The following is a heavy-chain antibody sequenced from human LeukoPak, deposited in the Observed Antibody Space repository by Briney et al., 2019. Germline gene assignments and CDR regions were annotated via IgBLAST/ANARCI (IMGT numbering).Heavy chain of an antibody. J-gene: IGHJ4*02. CDR1: GFTVSSNY. Sequence: GGSLRLSCAASGFTVSSNYMTWVRQAPGKGLEWVSVIYSGGSTYYADSVKGRFTISRDNSKNTLYLQMNSLRAEDTAVYYCARWFFKQQGLDYWGQGTLVTVSS. CDR3: ARWFFKQQGLDY. D-gene: IGHD6-13*01. V-gene: IGHV3-66*01. CDR2: IYSGGST.